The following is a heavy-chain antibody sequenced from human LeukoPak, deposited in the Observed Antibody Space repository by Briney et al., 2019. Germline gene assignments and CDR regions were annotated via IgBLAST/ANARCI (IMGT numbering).Heavy chain of an antibody. J-gene: IGHJ6*03. CDR2: ISYDGSNK. D-gene: IGHD2-2*01. CDR1: GFTFSSYA. Sequence: GGSLRLSCAASGFTFSSYAMHWVRQAPGKGLEWVAVISYDGSNKYYADSVKGRFTISRDNSKNTLYLQMNSLRAEDTAVYYCARDFGDIVVVPAAIEHYYYYYMDVWGKGTTVTVSS. CDR3: ARDFGDIVVVPAAIEHYYYYYMDV. V-gene: IGHV3-30-3*01.